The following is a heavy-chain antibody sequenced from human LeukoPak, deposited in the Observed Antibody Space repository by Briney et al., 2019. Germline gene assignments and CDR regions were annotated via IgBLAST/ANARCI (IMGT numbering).Heavy chain of an antibody. CDR2: INPNSGGT. V-gene: IGHV1-2*02. Sequence: ASVKVSCKASGYTFTGYYMHWVRQAPGQGLEWMGWINPNSGGTNYAQKFQGRVTMTRDTSISTAYMELSRLRSDDTAVYYCARSGYSGSWPRAFDIWGQGTMVTVSS. CDR1: GYTFTGYY. CDR3: ARSGYSGSWPRAFDI. J-gene: IGHJ3*02. D-gene: IGHD6-13*01.